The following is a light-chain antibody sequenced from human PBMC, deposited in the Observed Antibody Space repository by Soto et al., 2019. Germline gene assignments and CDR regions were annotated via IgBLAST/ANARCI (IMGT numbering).Light chain of an antibody. Sequence: IQLPQSPSSLSASVGDRVTITCRASQSISSWLAWYQQKPGKAPKLLIYKASSLESGVPSRFSGSGSGTEFTLTISSLQPDDFATYYCQQYNSYLWTFGQGTKV. CDR2: KAS. CDR3: QQYNSYLWT. CDR1: QSISSW. V-gene: IGKV1-5*03. J-gene: IGKJ1*01.